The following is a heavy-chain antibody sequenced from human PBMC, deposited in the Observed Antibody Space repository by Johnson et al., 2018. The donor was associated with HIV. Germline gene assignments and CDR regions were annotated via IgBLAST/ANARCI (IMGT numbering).Heavy chain of an antibody. V-gene: IGHV3-11*04. CDR3: ARGGGCGGDCYSGYDAFDI. D-gene: IGHD2-21*01. J-gene: IGHJ3*02. Sequence: QVLLVESGGGLVQPGGSLRLSCAASRFTFSDYYMSWIRQTPGKGLEWVSYISSSGGTIYYADSVEGRFTISRDNSRNTVYLQMNSLRPYDTAVYYCARGGGCGGDCYSGYDAFDIWGQGTMVTVSS. CDR1: RFTFSDYY. CDR2: ISSSGGTI.